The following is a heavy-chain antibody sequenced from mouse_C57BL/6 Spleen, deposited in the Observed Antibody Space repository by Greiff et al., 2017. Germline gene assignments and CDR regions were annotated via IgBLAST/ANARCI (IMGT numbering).Heavy chain of an antibody. CDR3: ARWTDYDEVYYYAMDY. CDR2: IGPGIGST. D-gene: IGHD2-4*01. CDR1: GYTFTDYY. Sequence: VKVVESGAELVKPGASVKISCKASGYTFTDYYINWVKQRPGQGLEWIGKIGPGIGSTYYNEKFKGKATLAADKSSSTAYMQPSSLTSEDSAVYFCARWTDYDEVYYYAMDYWGQGTSVTVSS. J-gene: IGHJ4*01. V-gene: IGHV1-77*01.